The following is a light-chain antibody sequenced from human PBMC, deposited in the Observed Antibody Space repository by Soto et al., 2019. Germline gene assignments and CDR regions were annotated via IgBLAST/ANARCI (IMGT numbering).Light chain of an antibody. J-gene: IGLJ2*01. CDR3: CSYAGGSIYVL. CDR2: EVS. V-gene: IGLV2-23*02. CDR1: GGDIGNFNL. Sequence: QSALTQPASVSGSPGQSITISCTGTGGDIGNFNLVSWYQHHPGKAPNLIIYEVSKRPSGVSNRFSGSKSGNTASLTISGLQAEDEADYYCCSYAGGSIYVLFGGGTKLTVL.